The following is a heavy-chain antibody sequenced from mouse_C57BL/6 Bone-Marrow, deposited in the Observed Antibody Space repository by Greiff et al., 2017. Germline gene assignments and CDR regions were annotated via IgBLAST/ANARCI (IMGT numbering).Heavy chain of an antibody. V-gene: IGHV1-7*01. CDR1: GYTFTSYW. Sequence: VNVVESGAELAKPGASVKLSCKASGYTFTSYWMHWVKQRPGQGLEWIGYINPSSGYTKYNQKFKDKTTLTADKSSSTAYMQLSSLTYEDSAVYYCARPDVRYYFDYWGQGTTLTVSS. D-gene: IGHD1-1*01. J-gene: IGHJ2*01. CDR2: INPSSGYT. CDR3: ARPDVRYYFDY.